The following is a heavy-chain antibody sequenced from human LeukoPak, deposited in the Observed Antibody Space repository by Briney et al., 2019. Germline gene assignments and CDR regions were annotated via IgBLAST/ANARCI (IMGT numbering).Heavy chain of an antibody. J-gene: IGHJ4*02. CDR2: IYSGGST. D-gene: IGHD3-22*01. Sequence: PSETLSLTCTVSGGSISSSSYYWGWIRQPPGKGLEWVSVIYSGGSTNYADSVKGRFTISRDNSKNTLYLQMNSLRPDDTAVYYCARAPGTMIVVDYWGQGTLVTVSS. V-gene: IGHV3-66*02. CDR3: ARAPGTMIVVDY. CDR1: GGSISSSSYY.